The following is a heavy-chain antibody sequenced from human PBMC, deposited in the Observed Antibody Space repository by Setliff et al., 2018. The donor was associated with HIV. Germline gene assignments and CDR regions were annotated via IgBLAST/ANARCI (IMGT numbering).Heavy chain of an antibody. Sequence: PSETLSLTCAVSGGSISSAYWSWVRQPPGKGLGWIGHIYSGGSTKYNPSLKSRVTISVDTSKNRFSLTLRSVTAADTSVYYCARTRSGTYYGEMNWFDPWGQGILVTVSS. D-gene: IGHD3-10*01. V-gene: IGHV4-59*08. J-gene: IGHJ5*02. CDR2: IYSGGST. CDR1: GGSISSAY. CDR3: ARTRSGTYYGEMNWFDP.